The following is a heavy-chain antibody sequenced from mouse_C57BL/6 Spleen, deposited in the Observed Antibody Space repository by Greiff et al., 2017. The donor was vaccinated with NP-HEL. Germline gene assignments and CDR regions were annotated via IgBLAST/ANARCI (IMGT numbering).Heavy chain of an antibody. CDR3: ARCGVTGKDWFAD. CDR2: IDPEDGET. Sequence: VQLQQSGAELVKPGASVKLSCTASGFNIKDYYMHWVKQRTEQGLEWIGRIDPEDGETKYAPKFQGKDTITTDTSSNTAYLQLSSLTAEDTAVYYCARCGVTGKDWFADWGKGTLVTASA. V-gene: IGHV14-2*01. D-gene: IGHD2-2*01. CDR1: GFNIKDYY. J-gene: IGHJ3*01.